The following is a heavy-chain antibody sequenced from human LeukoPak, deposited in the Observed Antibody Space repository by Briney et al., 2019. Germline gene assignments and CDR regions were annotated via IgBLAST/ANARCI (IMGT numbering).Heavy chain of an antibody. CDR1: GFSLSTYE. V-gene: IGHV3-48*03. Sequence: PGGSLRLSCAASGFSLSTYEMNWVRQAPGKGLEWVSYISSSARTIYYADSVKGRFTISRDNAKNSLYLQMNSLRADDTAVCYCARYRDGSAFDIWGQGTMVTVSS. D-gene: IGHD1-26*01. CDR3: ARYRDGSAFDI. J-gene: IGHJ3*02. CDR2: ISSSARTI.